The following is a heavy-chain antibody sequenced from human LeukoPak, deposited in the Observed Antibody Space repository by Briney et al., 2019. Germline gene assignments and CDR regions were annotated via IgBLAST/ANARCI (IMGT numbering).Heavy chain of an antibody. J-gene: IGHJ3*02. CDR3: ARQLERQLLIDAFDI. V-gene: IGHV3-30*04. CDR2: ISYDGSNK. Sequence: GGSLRLSCAASGFTFSSYAMHWVRQAPGKGLEWVAVISYDGSNKYYADSVKGRFTISRDNSKNTLYLQMNSLRAEDTAVYYCARQLERQLLIDAFDIWGQGTTVTVSS. CDR1: GFTFSSYA. D-gene: IGHD1-1*01.